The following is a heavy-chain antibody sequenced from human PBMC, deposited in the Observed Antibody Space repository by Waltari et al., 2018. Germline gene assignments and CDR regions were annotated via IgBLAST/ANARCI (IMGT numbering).Heavy chain of an antibody. CDR1: GGSITSYY. CDR3: ARVGAPSSGFQRSQPFDY. CDR2: IYYSGSP. V-gene: IGHV4-59*01. J-gene: IGHJ4*02. Sequence: QVQLQESGPGLVKPSETLSLTCTVSGGSITSYYWSWIRQSPGKGLEWIGYIYYSGSPTYTPHLKSRLTISVDRSNNQFSLNRTSMTAADTAVYYCARVGAPSSGFQRSQPFDYWGQGTLVTVSS. D-gene: IGHD6-19*01.